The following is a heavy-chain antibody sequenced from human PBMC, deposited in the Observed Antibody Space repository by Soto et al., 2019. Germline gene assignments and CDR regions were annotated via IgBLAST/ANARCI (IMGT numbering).Heavy chain of an antibody. D-gene: IGHD4-17*01. Sequence: GSSLRLSCTPATSSHSAYPMTWVRQAPGKGLQWVSRLWGSAHSTNYADSVKGRFTISRDNSKNTLYLQVNSLRTEDTATYYCARDPNGDYIGAFHIWGQGIMVTASS. CDR2: LWGSAHST. V-gene: IGHV3-23*01. J-gene: IGHJ3*02. CDR1: TSSHSAYP. CDR3: ARDPNGDYIGAFHI.